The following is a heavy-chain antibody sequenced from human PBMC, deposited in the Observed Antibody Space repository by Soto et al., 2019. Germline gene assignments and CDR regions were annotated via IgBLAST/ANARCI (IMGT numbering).Heavy chain of an antibody. V-gene: IGHV3-30*18. CDR1: GFTFSAFG. CDR2: ISYDGILK. CDR3: AKDFKVSGGHYGSLNYYYGMDV. D-gene: IGHD3-10*01. Sequence: GGSLRLSCAASGFTFSAFGMHWVRQAPGKGLEWVAIISYDGILKYYADSVKGRFTISRDTSKGALCLQMNSLRPEDTAVYYCAKDFKVSGGHYGSLNYYYGMDVWGQGTTVTVSS. J-gene: IGHJ6*02.